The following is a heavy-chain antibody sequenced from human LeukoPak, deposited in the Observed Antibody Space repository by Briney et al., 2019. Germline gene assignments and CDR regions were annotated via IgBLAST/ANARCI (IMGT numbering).Heavy chain of an antibody. CDR2: INHSGST. V-gene: IGHV4-34*01. D-gene: IGHD3-10*01. J-gene: IGHJ4*02. CDR1: GGSFSGYY. CDR3: ASGSGRSTDY. Sequence: SEALSLTCAVYGGSFSGYYWGWIRQPPGKGLEWIGEINHSGSTNYNPSLKSRVTISVDTSKNQFSPKLSSVTAADTAVYYCASGSGRSTDYWGQGTLVTVFS.